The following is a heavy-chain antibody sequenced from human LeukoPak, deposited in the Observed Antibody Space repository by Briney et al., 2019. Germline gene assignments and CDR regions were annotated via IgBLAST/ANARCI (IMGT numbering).Heavy chain of an antibody. J-gene: IGHJ3*02. CDR3: ARDVEGGTFDI. CDR2: IDQSGGRN. D-gene: IGHD3-16*01. Sequence: PGGSLRLSCAASGFTFSRFWMNWVRQAPGRGLEWVANIDQSGGRNNYVDSVKGRFTISSDNAKNSLFLEMSSLRADDTAVYFCARDVEGGTFDIWGQGTTVTVSS. CDR1: GFTFSRFW. V-gene: IGHV3-7*05.